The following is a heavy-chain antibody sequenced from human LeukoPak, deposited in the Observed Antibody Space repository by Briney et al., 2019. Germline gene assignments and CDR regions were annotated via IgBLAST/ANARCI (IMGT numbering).Heavy chain of an antibody. CDR1: GFTFSSYA. V-gene: IGHV3-30*04. Sequence: GRSLRLSCAASGFTFSSYAMHWVRQAPGKGLEWVAVISYDGSNKYYADSVKGRFTISRDNSKNTLYLQMNSLRAEDTAVYYCAREIVVVPAAMERYFDYWGQGTLVTVSS. J-gene: IGHJ4*02. CDR3: AREIVVVPAAMERYFDY. D-gene: IGHD2-2*01. CDR2: ISYDGSNK.